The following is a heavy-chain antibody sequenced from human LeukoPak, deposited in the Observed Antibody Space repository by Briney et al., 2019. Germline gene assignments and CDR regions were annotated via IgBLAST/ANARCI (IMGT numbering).Heavy chain of an antibody. V-gene: IGHV1-69*01. CDR2: IIPIFGTP. D-gene: IGHD3-10*01. CDR1: GGTFSSYG. J-gene: IGHJ6*02. Sequence: SVKVSCKASGGTFSSYGISWVRQAPGQGLEWMGGIIPIFGTPNYAQKFQGRVTVTADESTSTAYMELSSLRSEDTAVYYCARGSGTITMVRGVFYGMDVWGQGTTVTVSS. CDR3: ARGSGTITMVRGVFYGMDV.